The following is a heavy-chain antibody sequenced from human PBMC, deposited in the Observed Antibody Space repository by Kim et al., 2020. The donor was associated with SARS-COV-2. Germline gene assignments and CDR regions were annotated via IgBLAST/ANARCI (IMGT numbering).Heavy chain of an antibody. D-gene: IGHD6-13*01. V-gene: IGHV4-59*08. CDR2: IYYSGST. Sequence: SETLSLTCTVSGGSISSYYWSWIRQPPGKGLEWIGYIYYSGSTNYNPSLKSRVTISVDTSKNQFSLKLSSVTAADTAVYYCARLLGSSWYVQWFDPWGQG. CDR3: ARLLGSSWYVQWFDP. J-gene: IGHJ5*02. CDR1: GGSISSYY.